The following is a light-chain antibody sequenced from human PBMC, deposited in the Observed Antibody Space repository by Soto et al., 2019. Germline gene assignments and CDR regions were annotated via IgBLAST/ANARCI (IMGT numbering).Light chain of an antibody. CDR3: QQYGSSQFT. CDR2: DTS. Sequence: EIVLMQSPGTLSLSPGEGATLSCRASQSVNSNYLAWYQQKPGQAPTVLIFDTSRRATGVPARFSGSGSGTDFTLTISRLEPDDFAVYYCQQYGSSQFTFGPGTKVNIK. CDR1: QSVNSNY. V-gene: IGKV3-20*01. J-gene: IGKJ3*01.